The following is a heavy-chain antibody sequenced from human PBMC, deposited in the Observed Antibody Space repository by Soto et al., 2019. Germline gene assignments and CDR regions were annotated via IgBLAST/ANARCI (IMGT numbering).Heavy chain of an antibody. CDR3: ARGAWSQTQRTAAAGTVDY. V-gene: IGHV1-69*01. Sequence: QVQLVQSGAEVKKPGSSVKVSCKASGGTFSSYAISWVRQAPGQGLEWMGGIIPIFGTANYAQKFQGRVTITADESTSTAYMVLSSLRSEDTAVYYCARGAWSQTQRTAAAGTVDYWGQGTLVTVSS. D-gene: IGHD6-13*01. J-gene: IGHJ4*02. CDR2: IIPIFGTA. CDR1: GGTFSSYA.